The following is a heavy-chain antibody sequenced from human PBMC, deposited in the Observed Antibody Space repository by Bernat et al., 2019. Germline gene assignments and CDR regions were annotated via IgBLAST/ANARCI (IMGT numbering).Heavy chain of an antibody. CDR2: INAGNGNT. CDR3: ARGGQSWLGGD. J-gene: IGHJ4*02. Sequence: QVQLVQSGAEVKKPGSSVKVSCKASGYTFTSYAMHWVRQAPGQRLEWMGWINAGNGNTKYSQKFQGRVTITRDTSASTAYMELSSLRSEDTAVYYCARGGQSWLGGDWGQGTLVTVSS. V-gene: IGHV1-3*01. D-gene: IGHD3-10*01. CDR1: GYTFTSYA.